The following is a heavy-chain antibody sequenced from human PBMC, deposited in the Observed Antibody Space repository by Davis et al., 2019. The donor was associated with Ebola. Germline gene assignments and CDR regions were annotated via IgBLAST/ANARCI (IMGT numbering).Heavy chain of an antibody. CDR1: GFTFSSYW. V-gene: IGHV3-7*01. CDR3: ARGGYDSSGHFPCD. J-gene: IGHJ4*02. Sequence: GESLKISCAASGFTFSSYWMSWVRQAPGKGLEWVANIKQDGSEKYYVDSVKGRFTISRDNAKNSLYLQMNSLRDEDTAVYYCARGGYDSSGHFPCDWGQGTLVTVSS. D-gene: IGHD3-22*01. CDR2: IKQDGSEK.